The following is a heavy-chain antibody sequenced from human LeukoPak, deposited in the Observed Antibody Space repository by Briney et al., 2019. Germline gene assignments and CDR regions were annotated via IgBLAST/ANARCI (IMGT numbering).Heavy chain of an antibody. V-gene: IGHV4-61*02. J-gene: IGHJ4*01. D-gene: IGHD4-17*01. CDR1: GGSISSGSYY. CDR3: AREGYGDPLDY. CDR2: IYTSGST. Sequence: SQTLSLTCTVSGGSISSGSYYWSWIRQPAGKGLEWIGRIYTSGSTNYNPSLKSRVTISVDTSKNQFSLKLSSVTAADTAVYFCAREGYGDPLDYWGQEPWSPSPQ.